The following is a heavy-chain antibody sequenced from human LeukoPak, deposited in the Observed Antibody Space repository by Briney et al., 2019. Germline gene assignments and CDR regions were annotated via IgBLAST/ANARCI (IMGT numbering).Heavy chain of an antibody. Sequence: GGSLRLSCAASGFTFGSYWMSWVRQAPRKGLEWVANIKQDGSEKYYVDSVKGRFTISRDNAKNSLYLQMNSLRAKDTAVYYCARDLPLYCSGGSCYSAYWGQGTLVTVSS. V-gene: IGHV3-7*04. CDR1: GFTFGSYW. J-gene: IGHJ4*02. D-gene: IGHD2-15*01. CDR3: ARDLPLYCSGGSCYSAY. CDR2: IKQDGSEK.